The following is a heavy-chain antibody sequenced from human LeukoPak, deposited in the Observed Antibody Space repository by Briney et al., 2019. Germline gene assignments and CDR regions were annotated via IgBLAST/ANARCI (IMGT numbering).Heavy chain of an antibody. CDR2: VNYSGTT. J-gene: IGHJ5*02. CDR3: ARQTTVTNWFDP. CDR1: GGSISSYY. D-gene: IGHD4-17*01. Sequence: PSETLSLTCTVSGGSISSYYWSWIRQPPGKGLEWIGVVNYSGTTYYNPSFKSRVSISIDRSRTQLSLKLSSVTAADTAVYYCARQTTVTNWFDPWGQGTLVTVSS. V-gene: IGHV4-59*01.